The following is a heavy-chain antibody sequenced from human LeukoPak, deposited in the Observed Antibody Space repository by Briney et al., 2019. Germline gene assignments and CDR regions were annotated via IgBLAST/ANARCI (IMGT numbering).Heavy chain of an antibody. CDR1: GYTFTGYY. V-gene: IGHV1-2*02. CDR3: ARDRRSDIVATMLKY. Sequence: ASVKVSCKASGYTFTGYYMHWVRQAPGQGLEWMGWINPNSGGTNYAQKFQGRVTMTRDTSISTAYMELSRLRSDDTAVYYCARDRRSDIVATMLKYGGQGTLVTVSS. CDR2: INPNSGGT. J-gene: IGHJ4*02. D-gene: IGHD5-12*01.